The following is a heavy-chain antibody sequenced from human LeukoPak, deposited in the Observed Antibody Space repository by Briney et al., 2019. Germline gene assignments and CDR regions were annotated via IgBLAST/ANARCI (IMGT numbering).Heavy chain of an antibody. CDR3: ARVGNYYDSSGNPYYYGMDV. CDR1: GYTFTCYY. J-gene: IGHJ6*02. V-gene: IGHV1-2*06. D-gene: IGHD3-22*01. CDR2: INPNSGGT. Sequence: ASVKVSCKASGYTFTCYYMHWVRQAPGQGLEWMGRINPNSGGTNYAQKFQGRVTMTRDTSISTAYMELSRLRSDDTAVYYCARVGNYYDSSGNPYYYGMDVWGQGTTVTVSS.